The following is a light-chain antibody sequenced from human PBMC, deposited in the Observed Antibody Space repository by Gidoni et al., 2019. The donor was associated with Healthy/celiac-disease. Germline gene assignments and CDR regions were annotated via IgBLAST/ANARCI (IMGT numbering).Light chain of an antibody. Sequence: EIVLTQSPATLSLSPGERATLSCRPSQSVSSYLAWYQQKPGKAPRLLIYDASNRATGLPARFSGSGSATDFTLTISSLEPEYFAVYYCQQRSNWPRLTFGGGTKVEIK. CDR2: DAS. J-gene: IGKJ4*01. CDR1: QSVSSY. CDR3: QQRSNWPRLT. V-gene: IGKV3-11*01.